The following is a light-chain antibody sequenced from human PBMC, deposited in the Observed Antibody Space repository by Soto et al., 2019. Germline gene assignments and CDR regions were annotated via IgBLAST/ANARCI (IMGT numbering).Light chain of an antibody. V-gene: IGLV2-14*01. Sequence: QSVLTQPASVSGSPGQSITISCTGTSSDVGGYNYVSWYQQHPGKAPKLMIYEVSNRHSGVSNRFSGSKSGNTASLTISGLQAEDEADYYCSSYTSSSTYVFGTGTTVTVL. CDR3: SSYTSSSTYV. CDR2: EVS. J-gene: IGLJ1*01. CDR1: SSDVGGYNY.